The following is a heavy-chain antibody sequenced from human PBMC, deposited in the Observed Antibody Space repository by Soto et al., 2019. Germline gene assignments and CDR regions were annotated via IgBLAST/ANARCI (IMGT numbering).Heavy chain of an antibody. CDR3: ARHFSADYFDY. D-gene: IGHD2-2*01. CDR2: IYSSENT. J-gene: IGHJ4*02. V-gene: IGHV4-39*01. Sequence: SETLSLTCTVSGGSVSSNSYSWGWIRQSPGKGLEWIGTIYSSENTYYNPSLVSRVTISVDTSKNQFSLKLSSVTAADTAVYDCARHFSADYFDYWGQGALVTVAS. CDR1: GGSVSSNSYS.